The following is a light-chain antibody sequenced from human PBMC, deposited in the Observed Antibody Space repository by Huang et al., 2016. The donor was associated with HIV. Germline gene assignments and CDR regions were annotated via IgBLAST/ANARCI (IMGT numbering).Light chain of an antibody. Sequence: ILTQSPGSLSLSPGDRVTLSCRASQSVDSGYVAWYHQKPGQSPRLIVYGTSRRASGIRSRFSGSWSGRDFSLTISGLESEDFGVYYCHQYGSSMATFGQGTKVDI. CDR1: QSVDSGY. V-gene: IGKV3-20*01. CDR3: HQYGSSMAT. CDR2: GTS. J-gene: IGKJ2*01.